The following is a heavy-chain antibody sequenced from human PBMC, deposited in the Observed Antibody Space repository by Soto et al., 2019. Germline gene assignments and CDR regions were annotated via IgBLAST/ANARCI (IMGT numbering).Heavy chain of an antibody. V-gene: IGHV1-69*04. J-gene: IGHJ4*02. Sequence: SVKVSCKASGGTFSSYTISWVRQAPGQGLEWMGRIIPILGIANYAQKFQGRVKITADKSTSTAYMELSSLRSEDTAVYYCARDPIANYGSGSYYHYWGQGTLVTVSS. CDR2: IIPILGIA. CDR3: ARDPIANYGSGSYYHY. CDR1: GGTFSSYT. D-gene: IGHD3-10*01.